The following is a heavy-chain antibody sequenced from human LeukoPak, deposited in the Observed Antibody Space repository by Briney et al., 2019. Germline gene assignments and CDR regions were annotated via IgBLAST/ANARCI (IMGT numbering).Heavy chain of an antibody. V-gene: IGHV3-9*01. CDR1: GFTFDDYA. Sequence: PGRSLRLSCAASGFTFDDYAMHWVRQAPGKGLEWVSGISWNSGSIGYADSVKGRFTISRDNAKNSLYLQMNSLRAEDTALYYCAKEKRITIFLSGWFDPWGQGTLVTVSS. J-gene: IGHJ5*02. CDR2: ISWNSGSI. CDR3: AKEKRITIFLSGWFDP. D-gene: IGHD3-3*01.